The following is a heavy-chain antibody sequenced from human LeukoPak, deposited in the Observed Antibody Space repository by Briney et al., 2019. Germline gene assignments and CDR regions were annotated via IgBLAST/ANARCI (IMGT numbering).Heavy chain of an antibody. D-gene: IGHD5-24*01. V-gene: IGHV1-69*04. CDR1: GGTFSSYA. Sequence: LVKVSCKASGGTFSSYAISWVRQAPGQGLEWMGRIIPILGIANYAQKFQGRVTITADKSTSTAYMELSSLRSEDTAVYYCARDRDGYNSVLDYWGQGTLVTVSS. CDR3: ARDRDGYNSVLDY. J-gene: IGHJ4*02. CDR2: IIPILGIA.